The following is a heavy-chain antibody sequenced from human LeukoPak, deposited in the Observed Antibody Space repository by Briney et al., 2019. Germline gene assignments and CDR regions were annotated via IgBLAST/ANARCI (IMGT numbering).Heavy chain of an antibody. CDR1: GYTFTSYG. V-gene: IGHV1-18*01. J-gene: IGHJ4*02. CDR3: ARGHYDSSGYYFILIDY. Sequence: ASVKVSCKASGYTFTSYGISWVRQAPGQGLEWMGWISAYNGNTNYAQKLQGRVTMTTDTSTSTAYMELRSLRSDDTAVYYCARGHYDSSGYYFILIDYWGQGTLVTVSS. CDR2: ISAYNGNT. D-gene: IGHD3-22*01.